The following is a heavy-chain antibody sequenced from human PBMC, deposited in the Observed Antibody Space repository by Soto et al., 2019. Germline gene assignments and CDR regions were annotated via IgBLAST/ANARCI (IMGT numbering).Heavy chain of an antibody. V-gene: IGHV1-69*01. D-gene: IGHD4-4*01. CDR1: GGSFSDSA. J-gene: IGHJ4*02. CDR2: IIPMFAAT. Sequence: QVQLAQSGAEVRSPGSSVKVSCRASGGSFSDSAFSWLRQAPGQGLEWVGGIIPMFAATKYAQRFQGRVTIPAGSSTGAVYLALSSLTSDDSAVYFCARGGIVAVPAALSSYDDYTHYRFDSWGQGTLVSVS. CDR3: ARGGIVAVPAALSSYDDYTHYRFDS.